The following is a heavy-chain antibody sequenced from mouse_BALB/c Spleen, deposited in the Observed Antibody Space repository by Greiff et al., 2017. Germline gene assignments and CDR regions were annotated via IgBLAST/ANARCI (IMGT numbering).Heavy chain of an antibody. J-gene: IGHJ1*01. CDR3: ARRGDGYFDV. V-gene: IGHV3-2*02. CDR2: ISYSGST. D-gene: IGHD3-3*01. Sequence: EVQLQESGPGLVKPSQSLSLTCTVTGYSITSDYAWNWIRQFPGNKLEWMGYISYSGSTSYNPSLKSRISITRDTSKNQFFLQLNSVTTEDTATYYCARRGDGYFDVWGAGTTVTVSS. CDR1: GYSITSDYA.